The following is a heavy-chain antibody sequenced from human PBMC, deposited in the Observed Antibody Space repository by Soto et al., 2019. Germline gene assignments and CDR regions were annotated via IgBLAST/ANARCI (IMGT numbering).Heavy chain of an antibody. D-gene: IGHD2-2*01. J-gene: IGHJ6*03. CDR3: ARHSGLVNYYMDV. CDR2: IYPGDSDT. Sequence: PGESLKISCQVSGYHFSTYWIGWVRQKPGKGLEWMGIIYPGDSDTRYSPSFQGQVTISADKSLTTAYLQWSSLKASDTAMYYCARHSGLVNYYMDVWGKGTTVTVSS. V-gene: IGHV5-51*01. CDR1: GYHFSTYW.